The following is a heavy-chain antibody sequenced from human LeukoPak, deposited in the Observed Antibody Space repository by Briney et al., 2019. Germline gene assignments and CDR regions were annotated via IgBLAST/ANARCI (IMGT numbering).Heavy chain of an antibody. Sequence: ASVKVSCKASGYTFTTYDIHWVRQATGQGLEWMGWMNPNSGNTGYAQKFQGRVTMTRNTSISTAYMELSSLRSEDTAVYYCARGRYQNWSYYQSDYWGQGTLVTVSS. J-gene: IGHJ4*02. V-gene: IGHV1-8*01. CDR3: ARGRYQNWSYYQSDY. CDR2: MNPNSGNT. CDR1: GYTFTTYD. D-gene: IGHD1-26*01.